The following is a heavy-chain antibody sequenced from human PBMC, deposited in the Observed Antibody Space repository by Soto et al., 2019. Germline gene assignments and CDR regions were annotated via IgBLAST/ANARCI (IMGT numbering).Heavy chain of an antibody. D-gene: IGHD3-10*01. CDR1: GGSISNYY. J-gene: IGHJ4*02. CDR2: IYYSGST. V-gene: IGHV4-59*01. CDR3: ARGTYYGSETN. Sequence: SEPLSLTCTVSGGSISNYYWSWIRQPPGKGLEWIGYIYYSGSTTYNPSLKSRVTISVDTSKNQFSLKLSSVTAADTAVYYCARGTYYGSETNWGQGTLVTVSS.